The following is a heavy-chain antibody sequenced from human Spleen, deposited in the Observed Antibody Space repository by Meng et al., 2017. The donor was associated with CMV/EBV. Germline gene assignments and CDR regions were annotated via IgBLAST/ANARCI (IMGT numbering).Heavy chain of an antibody. CDR3: ARHDGAYSRSLGS. CDR1: GGSISSSTYY. D-gene: IGHD6-13*01. Sequence: TVSGGSISSSTYYWGWIRQHPGKGLEWIVSMCYSGRTYYNPSLKSRVTISVDTSKNQFSLKLSSVTAADTAVYYCARHDGAYSRSLGSWGQGTLVTVSS. J-gene: IGHJ5*02. V-gene: IGHV4-39*01. CDR2: MCYSGRT.